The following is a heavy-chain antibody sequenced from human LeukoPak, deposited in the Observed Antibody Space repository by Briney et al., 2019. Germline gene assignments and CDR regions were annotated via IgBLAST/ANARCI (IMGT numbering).Heavy chain of an antibody. CDR2: IYSGGST. Sequence: PGGSLRLSCAASGFTVSSNYMSWVRQAPGKGLEWVSVIYSGGSTYYADSVKGRFTISRDNSKNTLYLQMNSLRAEDTAVYYCARALGYCSSTSCFYFVFWGQGTLVTVSS. D-gene: IGHD2-2*01. CDR3: ARALGYCSSTSCFYFVF. V-gene: IGHV3-53*01. J-gene: IGHJ4*02. CDR1: GFTVSSNY.